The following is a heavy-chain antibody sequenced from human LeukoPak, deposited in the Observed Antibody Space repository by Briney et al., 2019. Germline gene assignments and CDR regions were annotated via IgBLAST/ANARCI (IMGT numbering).Heavy chain of an antibody. Sequence: GGSLRLSCTASGFTFGDFVMSWARQPPGKGLEWVGFIRTKVNGETTKYAASVQGRFTISRDDSKSIAYLQMNSLKAEDTAVYYCTTDYQLDDWGQGTLVTVSS. D-gene: IGHD3-16*01. CDR2: IRTKVNGETT. V-gene: IGHV3-49*04. CDR3: TTDYQLDD. J-gene: IGHJ4*02. CDR1: GFTFGDFV.